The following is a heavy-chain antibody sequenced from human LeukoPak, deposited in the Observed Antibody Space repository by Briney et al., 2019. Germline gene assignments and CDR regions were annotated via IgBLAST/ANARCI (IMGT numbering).Heavy chain of an antibody. Sequence: SVKVSCKASGGTFSSYAISWVRQALGQGLEWMGGIIPIFGTANYAQKFQGRVTITADESTSTAYMELSSLRSEDTAVYYCARVIGAYCGGDCFGRGKNWFDPWGQGTLVTVSS. J-gene: IGHJ5*02. V-gene: IGHV1-69*01. D-gene: IGHD2-21*01. CDR1: GGTFSSYA. CDR3: ARVIGAYCGGDCFGRGKNWFDP. CDR2: IIPIFGTA.